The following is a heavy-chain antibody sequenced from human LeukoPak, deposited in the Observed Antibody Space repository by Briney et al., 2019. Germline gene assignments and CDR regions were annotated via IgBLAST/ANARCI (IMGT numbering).Heavy chain of an antibody. CDR1: GGSISSSSYY. V-gene: IGHV4-39*01. J-gene: IGHJ4*02. CDR2: IYYSGST. CDR3: ARHGKPWMGEFFFDY. Sequence: PSETLSLTCTVSGGSISSSSYYWGWIRQPPGTGLEWIGSIYYSGSTYYNPSLKSRVTISVDTSKNHFSLKLSSVTAADTAVYYCARHGKPWMGEFFFDYWGQGTLVTVSS. D-gene: IGHD3-16*01.